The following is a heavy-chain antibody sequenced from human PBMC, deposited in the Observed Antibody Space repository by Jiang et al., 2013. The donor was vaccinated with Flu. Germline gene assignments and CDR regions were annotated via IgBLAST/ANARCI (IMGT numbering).Heavy chain of an antibody. V-gene: IGHV1-18*01. D-gene: IGHD3-10*01. CDR3: ARAGSITMVRGVGAEYFQH. J-gene: IGHJ1*01. CDR1: GYTFTSYG. Sequence: EVKKPGASVKVSCKASGYTFTSYGISWVRQAPGQGLEWMGWISAYNGNTNYAQKLQGRVTMTTDTSTSTAYMELRSLRSDDTAVYYCARAGSITMVRGVGAEYFQHWGQGTLVTVSS. CDR2: ISAYNGNT.